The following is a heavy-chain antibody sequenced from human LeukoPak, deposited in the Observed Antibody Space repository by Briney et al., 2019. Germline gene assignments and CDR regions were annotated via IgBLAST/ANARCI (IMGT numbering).Heavy chain of an antibody. V-gene: IGHV4-30-4*08. D-gene: IGHD1-26*01. Sequence: SQTLSLTCTVSGGSISSGDYYWSWIRHPPWKGLEWFGYIYYSGSTYYNPSLKRRVTISVDTSKNQFSLKLSSVTAADTAVYYCARIVGAGDAFDIWGQGTMVTVSS. CDR3: ARIVGAGDAFDI. CDR2: IYYSGST. J-gene: IGHJ3*02. CDR1: GGSISSGDYY.